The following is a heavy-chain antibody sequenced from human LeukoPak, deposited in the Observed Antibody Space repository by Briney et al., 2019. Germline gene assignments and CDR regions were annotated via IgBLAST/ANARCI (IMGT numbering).Heavy chain of an antibody. D-gene: IGHD2-15*01. V-gene: IGHV4-59*01. Sequence: PSETLSPTCTVSGGSISSYYWSWIRQPPGKGLEWIGYIYNSGITNHNPSLKSRVTISVDTSKNQFSLKLNSVTAADTAVYYCARASCSGGSCYVPSWGQGTLVTVSS. CDR2: IYNSGIT. J-gene: IGHJ5*02. CDR3: ARASCSGGSCYVPS. CDR1: GGSISSYY.